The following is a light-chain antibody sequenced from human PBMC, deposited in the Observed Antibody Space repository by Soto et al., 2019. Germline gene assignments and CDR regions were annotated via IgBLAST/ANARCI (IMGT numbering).Light chain of an antibody. V-gene: IGLV2-11*01. CDR2: DVT. CDR3: YSYAGTYTFV. Sequence: QSVLTQPRSVSGSPGQSATISCTGTANDVGGHNYVSWYQQHPGEAPKLLIYDVTERPSGVPDRFSGSKSGNTASLTISGLQTEDEADYYCYSYAGTYTFVFGTETKVTV. J-gene: IGLJ1*01. CDR1: ANDVGGHNY.